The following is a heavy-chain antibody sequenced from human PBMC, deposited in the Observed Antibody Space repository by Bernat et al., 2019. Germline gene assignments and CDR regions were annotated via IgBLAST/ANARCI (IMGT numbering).Heavy chain of an antibody. D-gene: IGHD3-22*01. CDR2: ISWNSGSI. CDR3: AKDTGPYYYDSSGENWFDP. V-gene: IGHV3-9*01. Sequence: EVQLVESGGGLVQPGRSLRLSCAASGFTFDDYAMHWVRQAPGKGLEWVSGISWNSGSIGYADSVTGRFTISRDNAKNSLYLQMNSRRSEDTALYYCAKDTGPYYYDSSGENWFDPWGQGTLVTVAS. J-gene: IGHJ5*02. CDR1: GFTFDDYA.